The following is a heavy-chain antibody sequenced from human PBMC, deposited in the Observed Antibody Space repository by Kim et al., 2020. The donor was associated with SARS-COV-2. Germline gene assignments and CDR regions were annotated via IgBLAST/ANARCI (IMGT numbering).Heavy chain of an antibody. J-gene: IGHJ4*02. Sequence: YATSVGGRFTISRDNSKNTLNLQMNSLRAEDTAVYYCAFRVAVAGTIDYWGQGTLVTVSP. V-gene: IGHV3-23*01. CDR3: AFRVAVAGTIDY. D-gene: IGHD6-19*01.